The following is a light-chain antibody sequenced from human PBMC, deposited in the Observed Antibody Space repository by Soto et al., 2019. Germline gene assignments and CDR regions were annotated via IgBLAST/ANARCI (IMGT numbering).Light chain of an antibody. CDR2: DAS. CDR1: QTVRNNY. V-gene: IGKV3-20*01. CDR3: KEFSIYHLI. Sequence: EIVLTHSPATLSVFPWEIATLSCRASQTVRNNYLAWYQQKPGQAPRLLIYDASSRATGIPDRFSGGGSGTDFTLTISRLEPEDFAVYSEKEFSIYHLIFAGGTKVDIK. J-gene: IGKJ4*01.